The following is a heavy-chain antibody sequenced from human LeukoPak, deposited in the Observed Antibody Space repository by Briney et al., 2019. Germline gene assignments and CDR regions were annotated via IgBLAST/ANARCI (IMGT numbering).Heavy chain of an antibody. Sequence: ASXXVSCKASGYTFTSYGISWVRQAPGQGLEWMGWISAYNGNTNYAQKLQGRVTMTTDTSTSTAYMELRSLRSDDTAVYYCARDADIEVGYSSSSSSDYWGQGTLVTVSS. CDR2: ISAYNGNT. D-gene: IGHD6-6*01. V-gene: IGHV1-18*01. J-gene: IGHJ4*02. CDR1: GYTFTSYG. CDR3: ARDADIEVGYSSSSSSDY.